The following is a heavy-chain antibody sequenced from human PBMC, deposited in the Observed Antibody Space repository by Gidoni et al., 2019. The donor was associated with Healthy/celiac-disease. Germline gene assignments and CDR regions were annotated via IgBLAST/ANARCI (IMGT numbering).Heavy chain of an antibody. J-gene: IGHJ4*01. CDR3: ARESYGDLDY. Sequence: EVQLVESGGGLVQPGGSLRLSCAASGFTFSSYSMNWVRQAPGKGLEWVSYIRSSSSTIYYAYSVKGRFTISRDNAKHSLYLQMNSLRDEDTAVYYCARESYGDLDYWGHGTLVTVSS. CDR2: IRSSSSTI. CDR1: GFTFSSYS. V-gene: IGHV3-48*02. D-gene: IGHD4-17*01.